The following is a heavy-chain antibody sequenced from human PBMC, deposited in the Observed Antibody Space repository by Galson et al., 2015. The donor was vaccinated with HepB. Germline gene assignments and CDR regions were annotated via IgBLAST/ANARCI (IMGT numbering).Heavy chain of an antibody. D-gene: IGHD2-15*01. CDR3: ARDLIGYIDF. CDR2: INPSGGST. V-gene: IGHV1-46*01. J-gene: IGHJ4*02. Sequence: SVKVSCKASGYTFTTYHMHWVRQAPGQGLEWMGMINPSGGSTTYAQKFQGRVTMTRDTSTSTVYMELSSLRSEATAVYFCARDLIGYIDFWGQGTLVTVSS. CDR1: GYTFTTYH.